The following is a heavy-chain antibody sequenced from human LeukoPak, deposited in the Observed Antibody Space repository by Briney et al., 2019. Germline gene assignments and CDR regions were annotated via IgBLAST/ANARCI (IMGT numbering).Heavy chain of an antibody. CDR1: GFTFRSYG. CDR3: AKVITYDSSGYYRHPDY. D-gene: IGHD3-22*01. Sequence: SGGSLGLSCAASGFTFRSYGMHWVRQAPGKGLEWVAVISYGTNIKSYADSVKGRFTISRDNSKNTLYLQMNSLRAEDTAVYYCAKVITYDSSGYYRHPDYWGQGTLVTVSS. J-gene: IGHJ4*02. V-gene: IGHV3-30*18. CDR2: ISYGTNIK.